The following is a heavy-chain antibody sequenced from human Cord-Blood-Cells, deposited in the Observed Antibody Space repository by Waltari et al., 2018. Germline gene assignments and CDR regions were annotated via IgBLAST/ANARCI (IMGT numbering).Heavy chain of an antibody. D-gene: IGHD2-8*02. V-gene: IGHV4-4*07. Sequence: QVQLQESGPGLVKPSETLSLTCTVSGGSISSYYWSWILQPAGKGLEWIWRIYTSWSTNYTPALKGRVTMSGDTSKNQFSLKLISVTAADTAVYYCARDPTWSYAFDIWGQWTMVTVSS. CDR3: ARDPTWSYAFDI. J-gene: IGHJ3*02. CDR2: IYTSWST. CDR1: GGSISSYY.